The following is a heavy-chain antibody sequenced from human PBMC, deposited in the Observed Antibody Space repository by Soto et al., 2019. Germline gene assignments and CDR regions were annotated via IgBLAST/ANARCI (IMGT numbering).Heavy chain of an antibody. V-gene: IGHV1-8*01. J-gene: IGHJ6*02. CDR3: ARSVSGSSQGPYYYYGMDV. CDR2: MNPNSGNT. D-gene: IGHD1-26*01. Sequence: ASVKVSGKASGYTFTSYDINWVRQATGQGLEWMGWMNPNSGNTGYAQKFQGRVTMTRNTSISTAYMELNSLRAEDTAVYYCARSVSGSSQGPYYYYGMDVWGQGTTVTVSS. CDR1: GYTFTSYD.